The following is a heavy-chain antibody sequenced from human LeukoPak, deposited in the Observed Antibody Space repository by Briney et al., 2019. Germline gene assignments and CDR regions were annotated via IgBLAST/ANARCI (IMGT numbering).Heavy chain of an antibody. V-gene: IGHV1-8*01. J-gene: IGHJ6*02. CDR1: GYTFTSYD. CDR3: ARDGAAAGTLTYYYYYGMDV. CDR2: MNPNSGNT. D-gene: IGHD6-13*01. Sequence: ASVKVSCKASGYTFTSYDINWVRQATGQGLEWMGWMNPNSGNTGYAQKFQGRVTMTRNTSISTAYMELSSLRSEDTAVYYCARDGAAAGTLTYYYYYGMDVWGQGTTVTVSS.